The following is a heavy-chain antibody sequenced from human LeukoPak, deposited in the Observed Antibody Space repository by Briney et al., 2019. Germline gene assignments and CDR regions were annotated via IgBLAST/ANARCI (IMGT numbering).Heavy chain of an antibody. CDR2: ISGDADKA. V-gene: IGHV3-23*01. Sequence: GGSLRLSCAASGFTFTTYAINWVRQAPGKGLKWVSGISGDADKAFYADSVKGRFTISRDNSKNTVSLQMTSLRAEDTALYYCAKDLALAGTGGGFDVWGQGTGVAVSS. CDR1: GFTFTTYA. CDR3: AKDLALAGTGGGFDV. J-gene: IGHJ3*01. D-gene: IGHD6-19*01.